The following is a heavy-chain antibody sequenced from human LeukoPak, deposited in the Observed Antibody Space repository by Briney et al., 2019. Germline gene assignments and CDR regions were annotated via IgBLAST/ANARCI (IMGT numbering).Heavy chain of an antibody. CDR3: ARGRYDFWSGYYDETYYFDY. CDR2: MNPNSGNT. Sequence: ASVKVSCKASGYTFTSYDINWVRQATGQGLEWMGWMNPNSGNTGYAQKFQGRVTMTRNTSISTAYMELSSLRSEDTAVYYCARGRYDFWSGYYDETYYFDYWGQGTLVTVSS. J-gene: IGHJ4*02. V-gene: IGHV1-8*01. D-gene: IGHD3/OR15-3a*01. CDR1: GYTFTSYD.